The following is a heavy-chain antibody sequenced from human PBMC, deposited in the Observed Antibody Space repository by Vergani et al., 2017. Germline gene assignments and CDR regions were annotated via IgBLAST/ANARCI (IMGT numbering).Heavy chain of an antibody. J-gene: IGHJ6*02. CDR3: ARDSSSWTFDDYGMDV. CDR1: GFTFSSYW. D-gene: IGHD6-13*01. Sequence: EVQLVESGGGLVQPGGSLRLSCAASGFTFSSYWMSWVRQAPGKGLEWVANIKQDGSEKYYVDSVQGRFTISRDNARNALYLQMNSLRAEDTAVYYCARDSSSWTFDDYGMDVWGQGTTVTVSS. V-gene: IGHV3-7*03. CDR2: IKQDGSEK.